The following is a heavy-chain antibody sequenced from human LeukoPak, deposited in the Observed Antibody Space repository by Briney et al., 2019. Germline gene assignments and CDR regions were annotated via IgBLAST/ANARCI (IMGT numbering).Heavy chain of an antibody. J-gene: IGHJ4*02. CDR1: GYSITSSSW. CDR2: IYHSGTT. V-gene: IGHV4-28*01. CDR3: ARKENVYYYFDD. D-gene: IGHD3-10*01. Sequence: PSETLSLTCAVSGYSITSSSWWGWIRQPPGKGLEWIGYIYHSGTTYYNPSLQSRVTMSVDTSKNQFSLKLSSVTAVDTAVYYCARKENVYYYFDDWGQGTLVTVSS.